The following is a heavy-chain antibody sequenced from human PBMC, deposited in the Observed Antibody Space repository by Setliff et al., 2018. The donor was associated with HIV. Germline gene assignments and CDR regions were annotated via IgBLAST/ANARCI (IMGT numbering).Heavy chain of an antibody. Sequence: ASVKVSCKASGYTFTGYYMHWVRQAPGQGLEWMGRINPNSGGTKYAQKFQGRVTMTRDASISTAYMELGRLISDDTAVYYCARESRDIVATSPLDYWGQGTLVTVSS. CDR1: GYTFTGYY. CDR2: INPNSGGT. CDR3: ARESRDIVATSPLDY. J-gene: IGHJ4*02. V-gene: IGHV1-2*06. D-gene: IGHD5-12*01.